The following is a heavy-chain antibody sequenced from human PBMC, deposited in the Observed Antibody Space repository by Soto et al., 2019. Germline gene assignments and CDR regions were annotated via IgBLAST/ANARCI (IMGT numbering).Heavy chain of an antibody. CDR1: GYTFTSYG. Sequence: QVQLVQSGAEVKKPGASVKVSCKASGYTFTSYGITWVRQAPGQGLEWMGGISAYNGNTNYAQKLQGRVTMTTDTSTSTAYMELRSLRSADKAVYYCARVGYDYVWGSRYFDYWGQGTLVTVSS. J-gene: IGHJ4*02. CDR3: ARVGYDYVWGSRYFDY. D-gene: IGHD3-16*01. CDR2: ISAYNGNT. V-gene: IGHV1-18*01.